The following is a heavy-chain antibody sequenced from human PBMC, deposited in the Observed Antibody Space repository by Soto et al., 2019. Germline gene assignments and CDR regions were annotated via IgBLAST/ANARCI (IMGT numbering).Heavy chain of an antibody. CDR2: IYPGDSHT. J-gene: IGHJ6*02. CDR1: GYSFSTYW. V-gene: IGHV5-51*01. D-gene: IGHD6-13*01. Sequence: GESLKISCKGSGYSFSTYWIGWVRQMPGKGLEWMGIIYPGDSHTTYSPSFQGQVSISADKSISTAYLQWSSLKASDTAMYYCARLGVAAAGYMDAWGQGTTVTVSS. CDR3: ARLGVAAAGYMDA.